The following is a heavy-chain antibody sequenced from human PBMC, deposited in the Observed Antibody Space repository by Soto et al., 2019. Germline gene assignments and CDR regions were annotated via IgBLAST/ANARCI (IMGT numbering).Heavy chain of an antibody. D-gene: IGHD2-21*01. CDR1: GFTFNSYA. J-gene: IGHJ4*02. Sequence: GGSLRLSCAASGFTFNSYAMTWVRQAPGKGLQWVSSINGGGGSTYYADSVKGRFTISRDNSKSTLYLQMNSLRAEDTALYYCAKDWVRFDCWGQGTLVTVSS. V-gene: IGHV3-23*01. CDR2: INGGGGST. CDR3: AKDWVRFDC.